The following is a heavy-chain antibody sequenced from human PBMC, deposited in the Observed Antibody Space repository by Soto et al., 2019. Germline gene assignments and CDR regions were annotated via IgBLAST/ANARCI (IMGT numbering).Heavy chain of an antibody. CDR1: GYSFPNYW. CDR2: IDPSDSYT. V-gene: IGHV5-10-1*01. CDR3: ARQGGGLVNAFDI. D-gene: IGHD2-15*01. Sequence: GESLKISRKGSGYSFPNYWISWVRQMPGRGLEWMGRIDPSDSYTIYHPAFQGHVTISPDKSISTAYLQWSSLKASETAMFYCARQGGGLVNAFDIWGQGTAVTV. J-gene: IGHJ3*02.